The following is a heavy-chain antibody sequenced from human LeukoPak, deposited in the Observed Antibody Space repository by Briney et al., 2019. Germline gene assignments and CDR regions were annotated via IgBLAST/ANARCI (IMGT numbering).Heavy chain of an antibody. CDR3: AKGPKQQLVGSRGKYFDY. D-gene: IGHD6-13*01. CDR1: GFTFSSYA. Sequence: PGGSLRLSCAASGFTFSSYAMHWVRQAPGKGLEWVSFISGGGGSTHYADSVKGRFTISRDNSKNTLYLQMNSLRADDTAVYYCAKGPKQQLVGSRGKYFDYWGQGTLVTASS. CDR2: ISGGGGST. V-gene: IGHV3-23*01. J-gene: IGHJ4*02.